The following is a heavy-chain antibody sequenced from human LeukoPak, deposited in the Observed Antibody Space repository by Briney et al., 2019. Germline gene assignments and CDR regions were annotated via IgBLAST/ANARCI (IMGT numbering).Heavy chain of an antibody. CDR3: ARRRNYAYVWGSYRYTFLYFDY. J-gene: IGHJ4*02. D-gene: IGHD3-16*02. CDR2: ISSSSSYI. Sequence: GGSLRLSCAASGFTFRDAGMSWVRQAPGKGLEWVSSISSSSSYIYYADSVKGRFTISRDNAKNSLYLQMNSLRAEDTAVYYCARRRNYAYVWGSYRYTFLYFDYWGQGTLVTVSS. CDR1: GFTFRDAG. V-gene: IGHV3-21*01.